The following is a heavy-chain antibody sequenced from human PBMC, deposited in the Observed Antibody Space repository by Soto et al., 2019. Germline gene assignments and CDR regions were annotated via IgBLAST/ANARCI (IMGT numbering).Heavy chain of an antibody. V-gene: IGHV4-34*01. D-gene: IGHD3-10*01. CDR2: INHSGST. CDR3: ARGPSEYYFDY. Sequence: QVQLQQWGAGLLKPSETLSLTCAVYGGSFSGYYWSWIRQPPGKGLEWIGEINHSGSTNYNPSLKSRVTISVDTSKNQFSLKLSSVTAAVTAVYYCARGPSEYYFDYWGQGTLVTVSS. CDR1: GGSFSGYY. J-gene: IGHJ4*02.